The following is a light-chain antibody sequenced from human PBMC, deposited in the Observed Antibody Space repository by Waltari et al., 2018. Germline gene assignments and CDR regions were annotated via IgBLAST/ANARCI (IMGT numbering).Light chain of an antibody. V-gene: IGKV1-5*03. J-gene: IGKJ4*01. CDR3: QQYKSYPPT. CDR2: KAS. Sequence: DLQMTQPPSTLPASVGDRLPITCRTSQSISTWLAWYQQKPGQAPKLLIYKASSLENEVPSRFSGSGSGTEFTLTISSLQPDDFATFYCQQYKSYPPTFGGGTKVDIK. CDR1: QSISTW.